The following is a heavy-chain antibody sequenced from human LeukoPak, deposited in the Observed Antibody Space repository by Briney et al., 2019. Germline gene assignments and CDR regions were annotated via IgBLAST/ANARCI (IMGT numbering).Heavy chain of an antibody. V-gene: IGHV4-59*01. Sequence: SETLSLTCTVSGGSISSYYWSWIRQPPGKGLEWIGYIYYSGSTNYNPSLKSRVTTSVDTSKNQFSLKLSSVTAADTAVYYCARAVGGDGSGSLWGPGTLVTVSS. CDR2: IYYSGST. CDR1: GGSISSYY. CDR3: ARAVGGDGSGSL. D-gene: IGHD3-10*01. J-gene: IGHJ4*02.